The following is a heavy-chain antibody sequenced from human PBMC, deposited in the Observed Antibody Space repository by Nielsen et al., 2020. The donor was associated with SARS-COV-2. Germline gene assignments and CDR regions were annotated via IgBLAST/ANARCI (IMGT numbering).Heavy chain of an antibody. V-gene: IGHV3-33*06. D-gene: IGHD3-10*01. Sequence: GESLKISCAASGFTFSSYGMDWVRQAPGKGLEWVAVIWSDGSTNYYADSVKGRFTIARDNSKNTLYLQMNSLRVEDTAIYFCAKDDVVRGDAYDIWGQGTVVTVSS. CDR1: GFTFSSYG. J-gene: IGHJ3*02. CDR3: AKDDVVRGDAYDI. CDR2: IWSDGSTN.